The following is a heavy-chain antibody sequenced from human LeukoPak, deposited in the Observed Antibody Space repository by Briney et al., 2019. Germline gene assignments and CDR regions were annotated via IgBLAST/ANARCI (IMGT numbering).Heavy chain of an antibody. D-gene: IGHD4-23*01. CDR2: IIPIFGTA. J-gene: IGHJ3*02. Sequence: GASVKVSCKASGGTFSSYAISWVRQAPGQGLEWMGGIIPIFGTANYAQKFQGRVTITADESTSTAYMELSSLRSEDTAVYYCARDLPYGGNSGGNIWGQGTMVTVSS. V-gene: IGHV1-69*13. CDR3: ARDLPYGGNSGGNI. CDR1: GGTFSSYA.